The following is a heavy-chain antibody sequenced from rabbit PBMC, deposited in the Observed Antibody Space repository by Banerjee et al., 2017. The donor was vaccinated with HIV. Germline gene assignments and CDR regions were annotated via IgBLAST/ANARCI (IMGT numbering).Heavy chain of an antibody. V-gene: IGHV1S45*01. Sequence: QEQLEESGGDLVKPEGSLTLTCTASGFSFSSSYWICWVRQAPGKGLEWIACIYAGSSGSTYYASWAKGRFTISKTSSTTVTLQMTSLTAADTATYFCARQRYSYDDYGDYLFNLRGPGTLVTVS. CDR2: IYAGSSGST. D-gene: IGHD2-1*01. CDR1: GFSFSSSYW. CDR3: ARQRYSYDDYGDYLFNL. J-gene: IGHJ4*01.